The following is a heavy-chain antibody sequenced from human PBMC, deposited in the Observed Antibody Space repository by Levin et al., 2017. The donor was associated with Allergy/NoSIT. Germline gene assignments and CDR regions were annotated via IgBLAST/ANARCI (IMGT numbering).Heavy chain of an antibody. CDR3: ARHTALLWFEELVFDS. CDR1: GGSFITSSYF. V-gene: IGHV4-39*01. CDR2: IYYSGTT. D-gene: IGHD3-10*01. J-gene: IGHJ4*02. Sequence: PSETLSLTCTVSGGSFITSSYFWAWIRQPPGKGREWLGSIYYSGTTYYNPSLKSRLTISINTSTNQFSLKLRLVPAADTAVYYCARHTALLWFEELVFDSWGQGNLVAVSS.